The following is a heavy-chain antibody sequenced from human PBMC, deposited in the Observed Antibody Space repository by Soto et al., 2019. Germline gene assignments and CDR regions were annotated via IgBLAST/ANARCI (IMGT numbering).Heavy chain of an antibody. D-gene: IGHD2-15*01. J-gene: IGHJ6*02. CDR2: INAGNGNT. Sequence: ASVKVSCKASGYTFTGYAMHWVRQAPGQRLEWMGWINAGNGNTKYSQKFQGRVTITRDTSASTAYMELSSLRSDDTATYFCARYRHCSGDSCNYYYIMDLWGQGTTVTVSS. CDR3: ARYRHCSGDSCNYYYIMDL. V-gene: IGHV1-3*01. CDR1: GYTFTGYA.